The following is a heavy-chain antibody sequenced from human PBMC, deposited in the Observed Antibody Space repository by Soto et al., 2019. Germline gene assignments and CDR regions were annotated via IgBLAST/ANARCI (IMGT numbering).Heavy chain of an antibody. D-gene: IGHD3-22*01. J-gene: IGHJ4*02. CDR2: IVVGSGNT. CDR1: GFTFTSSA. V-gene: IGHV1-58*01. Sequence: SVKVSFKASGFTFTSSAVQVVRQPRGQRLEWIGWIVVGSGNTNYAQKFQERVTITRDMSTSTAYMELSSLRSEDTAVYYCAADLALSSGYYADYWGQGTLVTVSS. CDR3: AADLALSSGYYADY.